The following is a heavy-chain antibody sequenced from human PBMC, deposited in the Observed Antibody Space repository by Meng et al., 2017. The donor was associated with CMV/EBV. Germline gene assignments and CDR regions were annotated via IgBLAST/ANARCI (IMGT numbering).Heavy chain of an antibody. V-gene: IGHV3-48*03. CDR2: ISSSGSTI. J-gene: IGHJ4*02. Sequence: GGPLRLSCAASGFTFSSYEMNWVRQAPGKGLEWVSYISSSGSTIYYADSVKGRFTISRDNAKNSLYLQMNSLRAEDTAVYYCARGEPGRYYYDSSGYSTKFDYWGQGTLVTVSS. D-gene: IGHD3-22*01. CDR1: GFTFSSYE. CDR3: ARGEPGRYYYDSSGYSTKFDY.